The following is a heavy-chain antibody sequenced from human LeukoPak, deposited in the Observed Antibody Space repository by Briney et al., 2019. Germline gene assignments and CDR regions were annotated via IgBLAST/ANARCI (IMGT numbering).Heavy chain of an antibody. D-gene: IGHD6-19*01. CDR3: AREQSGTRGWYTVDY. V-gene: IGHV3-23*01. J-gene: IGHJ4*02. CDR1: GFTFSAYA. Sequence: PGGSLRLSCAASGFTFSAYAITWVRQVPGKGLEWVSAIRGNSERTYYADSVRGRFTISRDNSKDTVYLQISSLRVEDTAVYYCAREQSGTRGWYTVDYWGQGTLVAVSS. CDR2: IRGNSERT.